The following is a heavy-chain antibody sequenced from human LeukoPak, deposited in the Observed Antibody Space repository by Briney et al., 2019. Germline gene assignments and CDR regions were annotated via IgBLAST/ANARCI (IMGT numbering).Heavy chain of an antibody. D-gene: IGHD3-22*01. CDR2: IIPIFGTA. J-gene: IGHJ4*02. CDR3: ARDDYYDSSGYYYSGPFDY. CDR1: GYTFTSNG. Sequence: SVKVSCKASGYTFTSNGISWVRQAPGQGLEWMGGIIPIFGTANYAQKFQGRVTITADESTSTAYMELSSLRSEDTAVYYCARDDYYDSSGYYYSGPFDYWGQGTLVTVSS. V-gene: IGHV1-69*13.